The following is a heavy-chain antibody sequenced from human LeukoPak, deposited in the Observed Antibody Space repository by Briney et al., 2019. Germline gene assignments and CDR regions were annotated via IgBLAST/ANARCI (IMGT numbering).Heavy chain of an antibody. D-gene: IGHD3-10*01. Sequence: GGSLRLSCAASGFTFSDHYMDWVRQAPGKGLEWVGRTRNKANSYTTEYAASVKVRFTISRDDSKNSLYLQMNSLKTEDTAVYYCARVRGVIIGSDYLDYWGQGTLVTVSS. CDR2: TRNKANSYTT. V-gene: IGHV3-72*01. CDR3: ARVRGVIIGSDYLDY. CDR1: GFTFSDHY. J-gene: IGHJ4*02.